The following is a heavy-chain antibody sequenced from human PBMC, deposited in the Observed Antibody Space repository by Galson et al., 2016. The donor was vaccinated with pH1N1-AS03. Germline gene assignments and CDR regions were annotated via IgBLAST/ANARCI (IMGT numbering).Heavy chain of an antibody. CDR1: GFSLSNYW. V-gene: IGHV3-7*01. CDR2: INKDGSEK. CDR3: ARLPRGPWRFDY. J-gene: IGHJ4*02. D-gene: IGHD3-10*01. Sequence: SLRLSCAVSGFSLSNYWMTWVRQAPGKGLEWVANINKDGSEKSYVDSVKGRFTISRDTDKNPVFLQMSSVRVEDRAVYYCARLPRGPWRFDYWGQGTLVTVSS.